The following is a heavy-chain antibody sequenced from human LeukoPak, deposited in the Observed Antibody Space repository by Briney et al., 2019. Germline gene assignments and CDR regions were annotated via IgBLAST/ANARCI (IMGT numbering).Heavy chain of an antibody. CDR3: ARGREYYDFWSGVVDY. D-gene: IGHD3-3*01. CDR1: GGSISSGGYS. Sequence: SQTLSLTCAVSGGSISSGGYSWGWIRQPPGKGLEWIGYIYHSGSTNYNPSLKSRVTISVDTSKNQFSLKLSSVTAADTAVYYCARGREYYDFWSGVVDYWGQGTLVTVSS. CDR2: IYHSGST. J-gene: IGHJ4*02. V-gene: IGHV4-30-2*01.